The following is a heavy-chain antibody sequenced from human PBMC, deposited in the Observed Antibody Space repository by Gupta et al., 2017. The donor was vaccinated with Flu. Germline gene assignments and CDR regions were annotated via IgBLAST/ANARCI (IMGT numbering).Heavy chain of an antibody. Sequence: EVQLVESGGGLVQSGGSLRLSCAASGFTFSSYEMNWVRQAPGKGLEWVSYISSSGSTIYYADSVKGRFTISRDNAKNSLYLQMNSLRAEDTAVYYCARIRSGITPRAGAFDYWGQGTLVTVSS. V-gene: IGHV3-48*03. D-gene: IGHD1-26*01. CDR2: ISSSGSTI. CDR3: ARIRSGITPRAGAFDY. CDR1: GFTFSSYE. J-gene: IGHJ4*02.